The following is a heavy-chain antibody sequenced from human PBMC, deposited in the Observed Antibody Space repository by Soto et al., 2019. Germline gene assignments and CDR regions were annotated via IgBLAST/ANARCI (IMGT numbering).Heavy chain of an antibody. CDR1: GGSISSGDYY. V-gene: IGHV4-30-4*01. CDR3: ARVLTDYGDPRGMDV. Sequence: SETLSLTCTVSGGSISSGDYYWSWIRQPPGKGLEWIGYIYYSGSTYYNPSLKSRVTISVDTSKNQFSLKLSSVTAADTAVYYCARVLTDYGDPRGMDVWGQGTTVTVSS. D-gene: IGHD4-17*01. J-gene: IGHJ6*02. CDR2: IYYSGST.